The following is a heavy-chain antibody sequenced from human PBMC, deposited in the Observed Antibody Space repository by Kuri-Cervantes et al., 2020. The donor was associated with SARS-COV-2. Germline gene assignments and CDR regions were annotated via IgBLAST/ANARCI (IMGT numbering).Heavy chain of an antibody. CDR2: ISGSGGST. Sequence: GESLKISCTVSGGSISSSSYYWGWIRQAPGKGLEWVSAISGSGGSTYYADSVKGRFTISRDNSKNTLYLQMNSLRAEDTAVYYCAALDYWGQGTLVTVSS. D-gene: IGHD6-6*01. V-gene: IGHV3-23*01. J-gene: IGHJ4*02. CDR3: AALDY. CDR1: GGSISSSSYY.